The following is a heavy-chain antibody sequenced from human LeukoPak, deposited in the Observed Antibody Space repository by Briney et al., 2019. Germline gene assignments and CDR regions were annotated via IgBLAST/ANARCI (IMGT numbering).Heavy chain of an antibody. J-gene: IGHJ4*02. CDR3: ARLLFGELSD. CDR2: ISHSGRT. V-gene: IGHV4-38-2*01. Sequence: SETLSLTCAVSGYSISSGYYWGWIRQPPGKGLEWIGSISHSGRTYYNPSLKSRVTMSVDTSKNQFSLRLSSVTAADTAVYYCARLLFGELSDWGRGTLVTVSS. D-gene: IGHD3-10*01. CDR1: GYSISSGYY.